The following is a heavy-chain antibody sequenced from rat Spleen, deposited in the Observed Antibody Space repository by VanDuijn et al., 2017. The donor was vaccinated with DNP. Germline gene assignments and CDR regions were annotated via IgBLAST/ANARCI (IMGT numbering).Heavy chain of an antibody. J-gene: IGHJ2*01. CDR1: GFTFSDYN. V-gene: IGHV5-7*01. Sequence: EVQLVESGGGLVQPGRSLKLSCADLGFTFSDYNMAWVRQAPKKGLEWVATISYDGSRTDYRDSVKDRFTISRDNAKNTLYLQMDSLRSEDTATYYCARRYNYWGQGVMVTVSS. D-gene: IGHD1-5*01. CDR2: ISYDGSRT. CDR3: ARRYNY.